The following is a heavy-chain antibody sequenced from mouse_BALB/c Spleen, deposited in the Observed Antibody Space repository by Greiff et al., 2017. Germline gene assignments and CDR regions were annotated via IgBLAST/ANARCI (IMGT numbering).Heavy chain of an antibody. Sequence: QVQLQQSGAELVKPGASVKLSCKASGYTFTSYYMYWVKQRPGQGLEWIGEINPSNGGTNFNEKFKSKATLTVDKSSSTAYMQLSSLTSEDSAVYYCTRDNYYGSSDWYFDVWGAGTTVTVSS. D-gene: IGHD1-1*01. CDR1: GYTFTSYY. V-gene: IGHV1S81*02. CDR2: INPSNGGT. CDR3: TRDNYYGSSDWYFDV. J-gene: IGHJ1*01.